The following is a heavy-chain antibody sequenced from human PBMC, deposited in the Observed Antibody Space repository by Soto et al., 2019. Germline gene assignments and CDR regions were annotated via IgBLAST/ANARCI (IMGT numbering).Heavy chain of an antibody. CDR3: ARLYSLLPYYYYGMDV. CDR1: GGSISSYY. Sequence: SETLSLTCTVSGGSISSYYWSRIRQPPGKGLEWIGYIYYSGSTNYNPSLKSRVTISVDTSKNQFSLKLSSVTAADTAVYYCARLYSLLPYYYYGMDVWGQGTTVTVSS. D-gene: IGHD1-26*01. J-gene: IGHJ6*02. CDR2: IYYSGST. V-gene: IGHV4-59*01.